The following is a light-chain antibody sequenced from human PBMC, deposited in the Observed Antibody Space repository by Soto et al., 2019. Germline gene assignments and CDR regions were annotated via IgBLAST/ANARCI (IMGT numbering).Light chain of an antibody. CDR3: QQRSSWPPTIT. CDR1: QDIGNY. Sequence: DIQMTQSPSSLSASVGDRVTITCQASQDIGNYLNRYQQRPGKAPKLLILDASSLDTGVPSRFSGSGSGTDFTFTISSLEPEDFAVYYCQQRSSWPPTITFGQGTRLEIK. V-gene: IGKV1-33*01. CDR2: DAS. J-gene: IGKJ5*01.